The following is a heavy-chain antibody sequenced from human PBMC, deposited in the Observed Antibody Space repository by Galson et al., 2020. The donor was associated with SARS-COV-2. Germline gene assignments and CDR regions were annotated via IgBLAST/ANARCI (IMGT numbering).Heavy chain of an antibody. CDR3: ARDDEPDIVVVPAAADAFDM. V-gene: IGHV1-18*01. D-gene: IGHD2-2*01. Sequence: ASVKVSCKASGYTFTSYGISWVRQAPGQGLEWMGWISAYNGNTNYAQKLQGRVTMTTDTSTSTAYMELRSLRSDDTAVYYCARDDEPDIVVVPAAADAFDMWGQGTMVTVSS. CDR1: GYTFTSYG. CDR2: ISAYNGNT. J-gene: IGHJ3*02.